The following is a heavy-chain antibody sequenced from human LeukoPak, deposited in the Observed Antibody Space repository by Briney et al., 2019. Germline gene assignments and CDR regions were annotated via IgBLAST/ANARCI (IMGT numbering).Heavy chain of an antibody. Sequence: GGSLRLSCAASGFTFSSYSMNWVRQAPGKGLEWVSSISSSSSYIYYADSVKGRFTISRDNAKNSLYLQMNSLRAEDTAVYYCARSFRDGYVIYYFDYWGQGTLVTVSS. CDR2: ISSSSSYI. CDR3: ARSFRDGYVIYYFDY. V-gene: IGHV3-21*01. D-gene: IGHD5-24*01. J-gene: IGHJ4*02. CDR1: GFTFSSYS.